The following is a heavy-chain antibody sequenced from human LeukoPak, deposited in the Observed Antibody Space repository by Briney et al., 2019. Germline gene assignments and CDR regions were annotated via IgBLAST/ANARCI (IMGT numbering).Heavy chain of an antibody. CDR1: GGSFISYY. CDR2: IYYSGYT. V-gene: IGHV4-59*01. CDR3: ARDTSGYSRGSFDY. D-gene: IGHD3-22*01. J-gene: IGHJ4*02. Sequence: SETLSLTCTVSGGSFISYYWTWIRQPPGKGLEWIGSIYYSGYTNYNPSLKTRVTMPVDTSNNHFSLNLSSVTAADTAVYYCARDTSGYSRGSFDYWGQGTLVTVS.